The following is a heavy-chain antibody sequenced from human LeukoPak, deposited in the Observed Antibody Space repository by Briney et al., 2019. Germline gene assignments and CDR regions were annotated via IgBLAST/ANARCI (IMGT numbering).Heavy chain of an antibody. CDR1: GYSFTSYW. V-gene: IGHV5-51*01. D-gene: IGHD6-19*01. J-gene: IGHJ3*02. CDR3: VRPGGSGWYARNAFDI. Sequence: RGESLKISCKGSGYSFTSYWIGWVRQMPGKGLEWMGIIYPGDSDTRYSPSFQGQVTISADKSISTAYLQWSSLKASDTAIYYCVRPGGSGWYARNAFDIWGQGTMVTVSS. CDR2: IYPGDSDT.